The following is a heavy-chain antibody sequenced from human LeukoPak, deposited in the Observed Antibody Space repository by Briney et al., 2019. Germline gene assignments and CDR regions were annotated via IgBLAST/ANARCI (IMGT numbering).Heavy chain of an antibody. CDR3: ARGVTANDAFDI. Sequence: VKVSXXXSGYXFTSYXMHWVRQAPGQGLEWMGIINPSGGSTNYAQKFQGRVTMTRDTSTSTVYMELSSLRSEDTAVYYCARGVTANDAFDIWGQGTMVTVSS. CDR2: INPSGGST. V-gene: IGHV1-46*01. D-gene: IGHD2-21*02. CDR1: GYXFTSYX. J-gene: IGHJ3*02.